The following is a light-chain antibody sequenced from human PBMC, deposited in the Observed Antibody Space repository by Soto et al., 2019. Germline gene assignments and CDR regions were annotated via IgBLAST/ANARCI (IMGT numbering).Light chain of an antibody. CDR1: QGISSY. CDR3: QQYYSYPQT. CDR2: AAS. Sequence: AIRMTPSPSSFSASTGDRVTITCRASQGISSYLAWYQQKPGKAPKLLIYAASTLQSGVPSRFSGSGSGTDFTLTISCLQSEDFATYYCQQYYSYPQTFGQGTKV. J-gene: IGKJ1*01. V-gene: IGKV1-8*01.